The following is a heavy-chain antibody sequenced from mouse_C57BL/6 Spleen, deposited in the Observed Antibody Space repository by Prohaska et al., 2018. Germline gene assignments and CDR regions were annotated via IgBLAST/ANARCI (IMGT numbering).Heavy chain of an antibody. V-gene: IGHV1-50*01. J-gene: IGHJ2*01. CDR1: GYTFTSYW. Sequence: SCKASGYTFTSYWMQWVKQRPGQGLEWIGEIDPSDSYTNYNQKFKGKATVTVDTTSSTAYMQRSSLTSEDSAVYYRARSAGTADYWGQGTTLTVSS. D-gene: IGHD4-1*01. CDR3: ARSAGTADY. CDR2: IDPSDSYT.